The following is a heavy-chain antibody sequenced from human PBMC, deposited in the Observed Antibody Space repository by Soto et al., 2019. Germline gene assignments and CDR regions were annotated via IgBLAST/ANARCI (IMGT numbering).Heavy chain of an antibody. Sequence: ASVKVSCKASGGTFSSYAISWVRQAPGQGLEWMGGIIPIFGTANYAQKFQGRVTITADESTSTAYMELSSLRSEDTAVYYCARGGIAAAGAFDYWGQGTLVTVS. J-gene: IGHJ4*02. CDR2: IIPIFGTA. CDR3: ARGGIAAAGAFDY. V-gene: IGHV1-69*13. D-gene: IGHD6-13*01. CDR1: GGTFSSYA.